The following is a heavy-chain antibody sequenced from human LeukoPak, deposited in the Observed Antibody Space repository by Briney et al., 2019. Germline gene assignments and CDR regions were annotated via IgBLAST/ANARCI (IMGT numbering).Heavy chain of an antibody. J-gene: IGHJ4*02. D-gene: IGHD3-10*01. CDR1: GGSISSNNYY. V-gene: IGHV4-39*01. CDR2: TYYRGST. CDR3: TSAGSYWVDS. Sequence: SETLSLTCSVSGGSISSNNYYWGWIRQPPGKGLEWIGSTYYRGSTYYNPSLESRVSISVDTSKNQFSLKLSSVTAADVAVYYCTSAGSYWVDSWGQGTLVTVSS.